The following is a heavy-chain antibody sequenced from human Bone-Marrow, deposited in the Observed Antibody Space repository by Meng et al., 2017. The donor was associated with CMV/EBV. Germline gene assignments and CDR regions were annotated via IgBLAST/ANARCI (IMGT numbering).Heavy chain of an antibody. CDR3: ATRRSSTYYYDSSGEAFDI. Sequence: GGSLRLSCAASGFTFSSYAMHWVRQAPGKGLEWVAVISYDGSNKYYADSVKGRFTISRDNSKNTLYLQMNSLRAEDTAVYYCATRRSSTYYYDSSGEAFDIWGQGTMVTVSS. V-gene: IGHV3-30*04. D-gene: IGHD3-22*01. CDR1: GFTFSSYA. J-gene: IGHJ3*02. CDR2: ISYDGSNK.